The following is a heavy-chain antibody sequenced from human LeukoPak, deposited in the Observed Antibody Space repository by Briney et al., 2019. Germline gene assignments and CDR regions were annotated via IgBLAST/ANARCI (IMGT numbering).Heavy chain of an antibody. CDR3: ARGQVPAARGYNWFDP. Sequence: PSETLSPTCAVYGWSFNDYYWNWIRQPPGKGLEWVGEINARGDTNFNPSLKSRVTISVDTSKSQFSLRLTSMIAADTAVYYCARGQVPAARGYNWFDPWGRGTLVTVSS. D-gene: IGHD2-2*01. CDR1: GWSFNDYY. V-gene: IGHV4-34*01. CDR2: INARGDT. J-gene: IGHJ5*02.